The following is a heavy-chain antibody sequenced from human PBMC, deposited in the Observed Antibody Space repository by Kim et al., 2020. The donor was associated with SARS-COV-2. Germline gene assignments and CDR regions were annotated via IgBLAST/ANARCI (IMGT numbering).Heavy chain of an antibody. CDR2: IYYSGST. J-gene: IGHJ4*02. V-gene: IGHV4-39*07. CDR3: ARTTVWFGDFDY. Sequence: SETLSLTCTVSGGSISSSSYYWGWLRQPPGKGLEWIGSIYYSGSTYYNPSLKSRVTISVDTSKNQFSLKLSSVTAADTAVYYCARTTVWFGDFDYWGQGTLVTVSS. CDR1: GGSISSSSYY. D-gene: IGHD3-10*01.